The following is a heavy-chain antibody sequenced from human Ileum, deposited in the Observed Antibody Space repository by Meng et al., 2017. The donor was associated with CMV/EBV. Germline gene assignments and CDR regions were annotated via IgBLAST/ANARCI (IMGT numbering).Heavy chain of an antibody. CDR2: IYPGDSDT. V-gene: IGHV5-51*01. J-gene: IGHJ4*02. D-gene: IGHD1-26*01. CDR1: GYSFTSYW. CDR3: ARTGSGSSLGGFDY. Sequence: KVSCKGSGYSFTSYWIGWVRQMPGKGLEWMGIIYPGDSDTRYSPSFQGQVTISADKSISTAYLQRSSLTAAYTAMYYCARTGSGSSLGGFDYWGQGTLVTVSS.